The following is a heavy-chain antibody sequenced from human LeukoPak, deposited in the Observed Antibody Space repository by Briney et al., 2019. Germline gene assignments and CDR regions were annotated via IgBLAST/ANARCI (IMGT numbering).Heavy chain of an antibody. Sequence: ASVKVSCKSSGYTFTGYYMHWVRQAPGQGLEWMGWINPNSGATNYAQKFQGRVIMTRDTSISTAYMELSRLSSDDTAVYFCARDSENSRSFDFQHWGQGTLVTVSS. CDR2: INPNSGAT. D-gene: IGHD6-6*01. V-gene: IGHV1-2*02. J-gene: IGHJ1*01. CDR3: ARDSENSRSFDFQH. CDR1: GYTFTGYY.